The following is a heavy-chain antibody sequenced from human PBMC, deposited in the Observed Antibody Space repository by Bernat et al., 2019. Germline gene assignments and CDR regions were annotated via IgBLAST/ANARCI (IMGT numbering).Heavy chain of an antibody. V-gene: IGHV3-23*01. CDR3: AREGQRSYYYSGMDV. Sequence: EVQLLESGGGLVQPGGSLRLSCAASGFTLSTYAMSWVRQAPGKGLEWVSAISGSGTSTYDADSVKGRFTISRDNSNNTVYLKMNSLRAEDTAVFYCAREGQRSYYYSGMDVWGQGTTVTVSS. CDR1: GFTLSTYA. D-gene: IGHD6-25*01. J-gene: IGHJ6*02. CDR2: ISGSGTST.